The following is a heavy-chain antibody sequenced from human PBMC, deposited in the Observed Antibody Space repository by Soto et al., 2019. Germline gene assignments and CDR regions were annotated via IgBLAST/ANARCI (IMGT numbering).Heavy chain of an antibody. V-gene: IGHV3-23*01. CDR2: ISRDGAGT. CDR1: GFTFSSFA. CDR3: ATRAGYCTGGSCYLDY. J-gene: IGHJ4*02. D-gene: IGHD2-15*01. Sequence: GSLRLSCAASGFTFSSFAMSWVRQAPGQGLEWVSAISRDGAGTYYPDSVKGRFTISRDNSKNTLYLQMNSLRTEDTAVYYCATRAGYCTGGSCYLDYWGRGXLVTVSS.